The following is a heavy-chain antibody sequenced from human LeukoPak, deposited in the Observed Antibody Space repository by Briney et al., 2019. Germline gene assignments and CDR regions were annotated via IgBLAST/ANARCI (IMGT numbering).Heavy chain of an antibody. CDR3: ARGRKLVVITYYYYYMDV. V-gene: IGHV4-34*01. CDR1: GGSFSGYY. Sequence: PSETLSLTCAVYGGSFSGYYWSWIRQPPGKGLEWIGEINHSGSTNYNPSLKSRVTISVDTSKNQFSLKLSSVTAADTAVYYCARGRKLVVITYYYYYMDVWGKGTTVTVSS. D-gene: IGHD3-22*01. J-gene: IGHJ6*03. CDR2: INHSGST.